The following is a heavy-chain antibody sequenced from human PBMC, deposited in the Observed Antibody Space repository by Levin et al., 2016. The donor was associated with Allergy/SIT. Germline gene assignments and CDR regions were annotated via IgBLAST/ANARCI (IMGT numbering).Heavy chain of an antibody. CDR1: GFTFSSYS. J-gene: IGHJ3*02. CDR3: AKDLESEDFWSGYYRGDAFDI. Sequence: GGSLRLSCAASGFTFSSYSMNWVRQAPGKGLEWVSSISSSSSYIYYADSVKGRFTISRDNAKNSLYLQMNSLRAEDTAVYYCAKDLESEDFWSGYYRGDAFDIWGQGTMVTVSS. V-gene: IGHV3-21*01. D-gene: IGHD3-3*01. CDR2: ISSSSSYI.